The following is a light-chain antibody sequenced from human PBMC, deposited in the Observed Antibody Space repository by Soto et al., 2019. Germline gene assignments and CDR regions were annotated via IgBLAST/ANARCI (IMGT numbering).Light chain of an antibody. CDR2: DAS. J-gene: IGKJ3*01. CDR1: QSVSSY. Sequence: EIVLTQSPATLSLSPGERATLSCRASQSVSSYLAWYQQKPGQAPRLLIYDASNRATGIPARFSGSGSGTDFTLTISSLEPEDFAVYYCQQRSNWPPRGTFGPGTKGDIK. CDR3: QQRSNWPPRGT. V-gene: IGKV3-11*01.